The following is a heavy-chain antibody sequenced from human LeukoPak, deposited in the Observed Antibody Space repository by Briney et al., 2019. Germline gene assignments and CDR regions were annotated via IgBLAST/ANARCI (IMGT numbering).Heavy chain of an antibody. V-gene: IGHV3-7*01. Sequence: GGSLRLSCAASGFTFSSYWMSWVRQAPGKGLEWVANIKQDGSEKYYVDSVKGRFTISRDNAKNSLYLQMNSLRAEDTAVYYCARRGSSWYLDAFDIWGQGTMVTVSS. CDR3: ARRGSSWYLDAFDI. CDR1: GFTFSSYW. D-gene: IGHD6-13*01. CDR2: IKQDGSEK. J-gene: IGHJ3*02.